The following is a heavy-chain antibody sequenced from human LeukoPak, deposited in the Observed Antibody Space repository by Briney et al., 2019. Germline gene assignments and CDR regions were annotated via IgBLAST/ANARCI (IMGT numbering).Heavy chain of an antibody. CDR2: INAGNGGT. CDR3: AKEGREYQAWFDP. CDR1: GYTFIYYA. J-gene: IGHJ5*02. D-gene: IGHD2/OR15-2a*01. V-gene: IGHV1-3*01. Sequence: ASVKVSCKASGYTFIYYAIRWMRQAPGQRLEWMGWINAGNGGTQYSQKFQGRVTITRDTSASTAYMELSSLRSEDTAVYYCAKEGREYQAWFDPWGQGTLVTVSS.